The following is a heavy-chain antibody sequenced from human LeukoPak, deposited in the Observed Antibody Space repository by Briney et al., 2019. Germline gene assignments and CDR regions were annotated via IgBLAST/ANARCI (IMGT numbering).Heavy chain of an antibody. CDR1: GGSINGYY. D-gene: IGHD6-19*01. V-gene: IGHV4-59*08. CDR3: ARRAAVAGGTRNWFDP. Sequence: SETLSLTCTVSGGSINGYYWSWIRQPPGKGLEWIGYIHYSGYTNYNPSLKSRVTISVDTSKYQFSLKLSSLTAADTAVYYCARRAAVAGGTRNWFDPWGQGTLVTVSS. J-gene: IGHJ5*02. CDR2: IHYSGYT.